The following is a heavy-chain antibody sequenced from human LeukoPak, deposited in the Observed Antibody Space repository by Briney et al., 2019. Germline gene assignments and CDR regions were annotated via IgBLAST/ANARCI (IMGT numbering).Heavy chain of an antibody. V-gene: IGHV3-13*01. CDR1: GFTFSSYD. CDR3: AGAVGPPVEGWFDP. CDR2: IGTAGDT. J-gene: IGHJ5*02. Sequence: GGSLRLSCAASGFTFSSYDMHWVRQATGKGLEWVSAIGTAGDTYYPGSVKGRFTISRENAKNSLYLQMNSLRAGDTAVYYCAGAVGPPVEGWFDPWGQGTLVTVSS.